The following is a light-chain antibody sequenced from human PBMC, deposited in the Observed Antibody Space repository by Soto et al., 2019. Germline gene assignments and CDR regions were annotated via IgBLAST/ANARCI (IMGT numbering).Light chain of an antibody. Sequence: DIQMTQSPSSLSASVGDRVSITCRASQSISRYLNWFQQKPGEAPNLLIYAASSLHSGVPSRFSGSGSGTDFILTSSSLHPEDFATYYCQQSYDHPVTFGQGTRLEMK. CDR2: AAS. V-gene: IGKV1-39*01. CDR1: QSISRY. CDR3: QQSYDHPVT. J-gene: IGKJ5*01.